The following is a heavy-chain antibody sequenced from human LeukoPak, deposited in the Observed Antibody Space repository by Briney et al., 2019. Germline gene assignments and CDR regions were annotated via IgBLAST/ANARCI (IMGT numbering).Heavy chain of an antibody. D-gene: IGHD2-15*01. Sequence: GGSLRLSCAASGFTFSSYWMSWVRQAPGKGREWVSAISGSGGSTYYADSVKGRFTISRDNSKNTLYLQMNSLRAEDTAVYSCAKAPYCSGGSCPDYWGQGTLVTVSS. CDR2: ISGSGGST. CDR3: AKAPYCSGGSCPDY. CDR1: GFTFSSYW. J-gene: IGHJ4*02. V-gene: IGHV3-23*01.